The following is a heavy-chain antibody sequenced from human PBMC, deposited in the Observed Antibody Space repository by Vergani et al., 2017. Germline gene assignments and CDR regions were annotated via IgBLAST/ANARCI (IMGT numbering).Heavy chain of an antibody. V-gene: IGHV3-7*01. Sequence: EAQLVESGGGLIQPGKSLRLSCAASGFTFNLYWMGWVRQAPGKGLEWVASLNPHGGEKNYVDSVRGRFTISRDNANRSISLHMSRLRVEDTAVYFCVRGGLATIYNYFAPWGQGTLVTVSS. CDR3: VRGGLATIYNYFAP. CDR1: GFTFNLYW. CDR2: LNPHGGEK. D-gene: IGHD5-24*01. J-gene: IGHJ5*02.